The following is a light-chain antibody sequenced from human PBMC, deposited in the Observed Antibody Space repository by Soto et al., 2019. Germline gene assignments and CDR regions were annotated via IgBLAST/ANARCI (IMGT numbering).Light chain of an antibody. Sequence: QSVLTQSPSASGTPGQRVSISCSGSSSNIGSNTVSWYQHVPGTAPKLLIYSNDQRPSAVPGRFSGSKSGSSASLAISGLQSEDEAYYYCATWDDSLNVVFGGGTK. CDR2: SND. J-gene: IGLJ3*02. V-gene: IGLV1-44*01. CDR3: ATWDDSLNVV. CDR1: SSNIGSNT.